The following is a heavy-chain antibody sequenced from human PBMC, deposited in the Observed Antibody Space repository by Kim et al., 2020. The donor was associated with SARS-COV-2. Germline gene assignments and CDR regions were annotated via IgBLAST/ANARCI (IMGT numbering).Heavy chain of an antibody. CDR3: ATDGGRVVAATGYYYYYGMDV. Sequence: ASVKVSCKVSGYTLTELSMHWVRQAPGKGLEWMGGFDPEDGETIYAQKFQGRVTMTEDTSTDTAYMELSSLRSEDTAVYYCATDGGRVVAATGYYYYYGMDVWGQGTTVTVSS. CDR1: GYTLTELS. J-gene: IGHJ6*02. D-gene: IGHD2-15*01. V-gene: IGHV1-24*01. CDR2: FDPEDGET.